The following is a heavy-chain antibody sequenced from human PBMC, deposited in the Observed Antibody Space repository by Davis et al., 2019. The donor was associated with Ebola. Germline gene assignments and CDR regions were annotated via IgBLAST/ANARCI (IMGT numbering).Heavy chain of an antibody. D-gene: IGHD1-26*01. CDR1: GYILTELS. J-gene: IGHJ3*01. CDR2: FDPQNNDI. CDR3: AAGGSRGGFDV. Sequence: ASVKVSCKVSGYILTELSIHWVRQSPGQGLEWMGNFDPQNNDIIYAHKFEDRVTMTEDTSTHTVYMELSSLRSDDSAVYYCAAGGSRGGFDVWGQGTMVTVS. V-gene: IGHV1-24*01.